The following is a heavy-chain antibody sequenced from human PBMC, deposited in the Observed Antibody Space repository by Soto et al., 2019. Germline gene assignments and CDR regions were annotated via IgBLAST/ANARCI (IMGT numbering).Heavy chain of an antibody. CDR1: GFTFSYYG. J-gene: IGHJ3*01. V-gene: IGHV3-33*03. CDR2: IWYDGSKE. D-gene: IGHD2-2*01. CDR3: ASLGDCSSCRCDDGFDV. Sequence: GGSLRLSCAASGFTFSYYGMHWVRQAPGKGLEWVAVIWYDGSKEYYADSVKGRFTISRDSSKNTLYLQMTSLRAEDTAVYYCASLGDCSSCRCDDGFDVWGPGTVVTVSS.